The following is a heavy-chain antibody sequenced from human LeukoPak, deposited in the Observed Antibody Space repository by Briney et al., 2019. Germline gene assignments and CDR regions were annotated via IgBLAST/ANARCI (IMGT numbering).Heavy chain of an antibody. Sequence: SETLSLTCAVSGVSISSNNWWSWVRQPPGKGLEWIGEIFHRGNTNYNPPLKSRVTISVDKSMNQLSLRLISVTAADTAVYYCARIPFSYYALDVWGQGTTVTVSS. V-gene: IGHV4-4*02. CDR2: IFHRGNT. CDR1: GVSISSNNW. J-gene: IGHJ6*02. D-gene: IGHD2-2*02. CDR3: ARIPFSYYALDV.